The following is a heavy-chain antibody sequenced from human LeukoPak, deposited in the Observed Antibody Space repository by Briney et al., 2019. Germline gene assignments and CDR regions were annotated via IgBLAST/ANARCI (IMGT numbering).Heavy chain of an antibody. D-gene: IGHD3-10*02. CDR2: INHSGST. CDR3: ARGNLRSGSYYNV. Sequence: SDTLSLYCADYGGCLSGYYWSWIRQSSGQGLDGIGEINHSGSTNYNPSLKSRVTISVDTSKNQFSLKLSSVTAADTAVYYCARGNLRSGSYYNVWGQGTLVTVSS. V-gene: IGHV4-34*01. CDR1: GGCLSGYY. J-gene: IGHJ4*02.